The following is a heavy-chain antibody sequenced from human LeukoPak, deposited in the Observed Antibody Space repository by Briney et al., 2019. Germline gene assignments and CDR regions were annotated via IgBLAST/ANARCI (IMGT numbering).Heavy chain of an antibody. Sequence: SVKVSCKASGGTFTCYAISWVRQAPGQGLEWMGGIIPIFGTANYAQKFQGRVTITADESTSTAYMELSSLRSEDTAVYYCARVVTTTRYYYYYMDVWGKGTTVTVSS. J-gene: IGHJ6*03. CDR2: IIPIFGTA. CDR3: ARVVTTTRYYYYYMDV. CDR1: GGTFTCYA. D-gene: IGHD1-1*01. V-gene: IGHV1-69*01.